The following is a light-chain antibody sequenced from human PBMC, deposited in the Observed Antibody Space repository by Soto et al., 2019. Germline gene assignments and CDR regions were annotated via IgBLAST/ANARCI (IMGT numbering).Light chain of an antibody. CDR1: QSCSSN. Sequence: EIVMTQSPATLSVSPGERATLSCRASQSCSSNLAWYQQKPGQAPRLLIYGASTRATGIPARFSGSGSGTEFTLTISSLQSEDFAVYYCQQYNNWPPLTFGGGTKVEIK. CDR3: QQYNNWPPLT. V-gene: IGKV3-15*01. CDR2: GAS. J-gene: IGKJ4*01.